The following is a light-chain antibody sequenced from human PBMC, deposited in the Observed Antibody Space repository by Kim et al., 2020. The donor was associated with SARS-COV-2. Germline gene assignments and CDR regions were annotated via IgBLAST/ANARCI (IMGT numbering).Light chain of an antibody. CDR1: KLGITY. J-gene: IGLJ3*02. CDR2: QDN. CDR3: QAWDRSTAV. V-gene: IGLV3-1*01. Sequence: SVSPGLTAIITCSGNKLGITYVCWFQQRPGQSPVALIYQDNRRPAGIPERFSASNSGNTATLTISGTQPLDEADYYCQAWDRSTAVFGGGTQLTVL.